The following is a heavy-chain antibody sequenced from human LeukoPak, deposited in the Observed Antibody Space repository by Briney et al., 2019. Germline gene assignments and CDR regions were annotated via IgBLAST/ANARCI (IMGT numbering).Heavy chain of an antibody. CDR3: ARDGNLNVDTAMAAR. Sequence: GGSLRLSCAASGFTFNTYAMSWVRQAPGKGPEWISTISNSGSTYYADSVRGRFTISRDNSKNTLYLQMNSLRAEDTAVYYCARDGNLNVDTAMAARWGQGTLVTVSS. J-gene: IGHJ4*02. V-gene: IGHV3-23*01. D-gene: IGHD5-18*01. CDR1: GFTFNTYA. CDR2: ISNSGST.